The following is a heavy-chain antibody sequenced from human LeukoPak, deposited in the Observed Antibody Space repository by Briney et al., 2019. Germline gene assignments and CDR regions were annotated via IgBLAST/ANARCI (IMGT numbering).Heavy chain of an antibody. V-gene: IGHV3-66*02. CDR3: ARDSNPEPYYYYGMDV. CDR1: GFTVSSNY. D-gene: IGHD4-11*01. CDR2: INSGGST. Sequence: GGSLRLSCAASGFTVSSNYMGWVRQAPGKGLEWVSDINSGGSTYYADSVKGRFTISRDNSKNTLYLQMNSLRAEDTAVYYCARDSNPEPYYYYGMDVWGQGTTVTVSS. J-gene: IGHJ6*02.